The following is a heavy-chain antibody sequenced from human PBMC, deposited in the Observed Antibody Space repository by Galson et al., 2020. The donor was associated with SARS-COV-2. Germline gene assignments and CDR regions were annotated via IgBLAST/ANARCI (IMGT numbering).Heavy chain of an antibody. Sequence: SETLSLTCVVYDGSFSGHYWSWIRQSPGKGREWIGELITSGSTNYNTSLKRRVTISVDTSKNHFSLKLSSVTAADTTVYYCAREENFFLVVTATRMCYFDYWGRGTLATVSS. CDR2: LITSGST. CDR1: DGSFSGHY. D-gene: IGHD2-21*02. V-gene: IGHV4-34*12. CDR3: AREENFFLVVTATRMCYFDY. J-gene: IGHJ4*02.